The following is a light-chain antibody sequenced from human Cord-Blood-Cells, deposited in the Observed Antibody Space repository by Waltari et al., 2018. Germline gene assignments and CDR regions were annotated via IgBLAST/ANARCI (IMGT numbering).Light chain of an antibody. V-gene: IGKV3-20*01. J-gene: IGKJ2*01. CDR2: GAS. CDR3: QQYGSSYT. CDR1: QRVSSSY. Sequence: EIVLTQSPGPLSLSPGERATLSCRASQRVSSSYLAWYQQKPGQAPRLLIYGASSRATGIPDRFSGSGSGTDFTLTISRLEPEDFAVYYCQQYGSSYTFGQGTKLEIK.